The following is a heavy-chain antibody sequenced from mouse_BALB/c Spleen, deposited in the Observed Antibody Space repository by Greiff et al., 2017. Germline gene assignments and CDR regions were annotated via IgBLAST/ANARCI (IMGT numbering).Heavy chain of an antibody. CDR1: GFTFSSYA. J-gene: IGHJ1*01. CDR2: ISSGGST. CDR3: AREGLLRDFDV. Sequence: EVMLVESGGGLVKPGGSLKLSCAASGFTFSSYAMSWVRQTPEKRLEWVASISSGGSTYYPDSVKGRFTISRDNARNILYLQMSSLRSEDTAMYYCAREGLLRDFDVWGAGTTVTVSS. D-gene: IGHD2-3*01. V-gene: IGHV5-6-5*01.